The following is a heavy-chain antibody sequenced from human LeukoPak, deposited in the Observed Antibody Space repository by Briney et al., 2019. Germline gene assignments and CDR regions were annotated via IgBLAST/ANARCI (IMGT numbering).Heavy chain of an antibody. V-gene: IGHV1-69*06. D-gene: IGHD6-6*01. CDR1: GCTFSNYA. J-gene: IGHJ5*02. CDR2: IIPIFGTA. CDR3: ARGDSSLKWLDP. Sequence: SVNVSCTASGCTFSNYAFSWVRQAPGQGLECMGRIIPIFGTAIYVEKFQDRVTINADKSTSTAYMELSSLRSVDTAAYYCARGDSSLKWLDPWGQGTLVTVSS.